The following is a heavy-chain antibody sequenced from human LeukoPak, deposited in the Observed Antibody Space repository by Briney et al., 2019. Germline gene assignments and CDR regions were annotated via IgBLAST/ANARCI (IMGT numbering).Heavy chain of an antibody. D-gene: IGHD5-24*01. CDR2: INPSGGST. CDR3: ARVGDGYSIDY. Sequence: ASVKVSXKASGYTFTSYYMHWVRQAPGQGLEWMGIINPSGGSTNYSQKFQGRVTMTRDTSTSTVYMELSSLRSEDTAVYYCARVGDGYSIDYWGQGTLVTVSS. CDR1: GYTFTSYY. V-gene: IGHV1-46*01. J-gene: IGHJ4*02.